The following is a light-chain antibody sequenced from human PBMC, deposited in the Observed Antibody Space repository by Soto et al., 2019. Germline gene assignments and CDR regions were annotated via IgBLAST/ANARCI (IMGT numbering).Light chain of an antibody. V-gene: IGLV1-44*01. Sequence: QAVVTQPPSASGTPGQRVTISCSGSSSNIGSNTVNWYQQLPGTAPKLLIFSNNQRPSGVPDRFSGSKSGTSASLAISGLLSEDEALYFCAAWDDSLNGWVFGGGTQLTVL. CDR1: SSNIGSNT. CDR2: SNN. J-gene: IGLJ3*02. CDR3: AAWDDSLNGWV.